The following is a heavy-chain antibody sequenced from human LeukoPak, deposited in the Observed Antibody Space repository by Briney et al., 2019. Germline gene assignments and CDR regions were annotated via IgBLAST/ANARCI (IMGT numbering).Heavy chain of an antibody. V-gene: IGHV1-24*01. CDR2: FDPEDGET. J-gene: IGHJ4*02. Sequence: ASAKVSCNVSGYTLTELSMHWVRQAPGKGLEWMGGFDPEDGETIYAQKFQGRVTMTEDTSTDTAYMELSSLRSEDTAVYYCATAIRLNYYDSSGYIPFLGFDYWGQGTLVTVSS. CDR3: ATAIRLNYYDSSGYIPFLGFDY. CDR1: GYTLTELS. D-gene: IGHD3-22*01.